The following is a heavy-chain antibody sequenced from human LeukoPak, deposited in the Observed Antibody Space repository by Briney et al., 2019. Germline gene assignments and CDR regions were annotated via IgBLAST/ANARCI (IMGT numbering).Heavy chain of an antibody. V-gene: IGHV1-46*01. CDR3: ASRGNSWSPVYYYYYMDV. Sequence: ASVKVSCKSYGYTFTSYFMHWVRQAPGQGLEWMGIINPSGGSTNYAQKFQGRVTMTRDTSTSTVYMELSRLRSEDTAVYYCASRGNSWSPVYYYYYMDVWGKGTTVTISS. J-gene: IGHJ6*03. D-gene: IGHD6-13*01. CDR1: GYTFTSYF. CDR2: INPSGGST.